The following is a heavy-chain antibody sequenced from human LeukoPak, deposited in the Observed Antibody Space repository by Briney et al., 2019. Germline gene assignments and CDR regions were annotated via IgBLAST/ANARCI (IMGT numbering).Heavy chain of an antibody. D-gene: IGHD6-19*01. CDR3: PTHEWYSSGCDLKYFDY. Sequence: GWIRQPPGNGLEWMGFTIYSGSTYYNPSLKSRVTISVDTSKNQFAVKLTSVTAADTAVYYCPTHEWYSSGCDLKYFDYWGQGTLVTVSS. V-gene: IGHV4-39*01. J-gene: IGHJ4*02. CDR2: TIYSGST.